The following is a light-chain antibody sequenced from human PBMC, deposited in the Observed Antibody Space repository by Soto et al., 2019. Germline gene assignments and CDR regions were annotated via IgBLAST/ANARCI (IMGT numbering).Light chain of an antibody. V-gene: IGLV2-14*01. J-gene: IGLJ1*01. CDR3: SSYTGSSTLV. CDR2: EVS. Sequence: QSVLTQPASVSGSPGQSITISCTGTSSDVGGYNYVSWYQQHPGKAPKLMIYEVSNRPSGVSNGFSGSKSGNTASLTISGLQAEDEADYYCSSYTGSSTLVFGTGTKLTVL. CDR1: SSDVGGYNY.